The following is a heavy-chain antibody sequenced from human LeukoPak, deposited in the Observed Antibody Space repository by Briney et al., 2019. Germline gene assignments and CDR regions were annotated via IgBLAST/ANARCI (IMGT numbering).Heavy chain of an antibody. CDR2: IVVGSGNT. J-gene: IGHJ4*02. CDR1: GFTFTSSA. D-gene: IGHD3-22*01. V-gene: IGHV1-58*02. Sequence: GTSVKVSCKASGFTFTSSAMQWVRQARGQRLEWIGWIVVGSGNTNYAQKFQERVTITRDMSTSTAYMELSSLRSEGTAVYYCAASTVRDTMIVVVMNYWGQGTLVTVSS. CDR3: AASTVRDTMIVVVMNY.